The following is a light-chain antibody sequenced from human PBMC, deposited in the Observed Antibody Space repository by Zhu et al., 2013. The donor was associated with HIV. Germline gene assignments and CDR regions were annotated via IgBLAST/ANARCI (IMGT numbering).Light chain of an antibody. V-gene: IGKV1-13*02. CDR1: QGIGTA. Sequence: ATQLTQSPSSLSASVGDRVTITCRASQGIGTALAWYQQKPGKTPTLLVYDASTLQGGVPSRFSASGSGTDFTLIITSLQVEDFATYYCQQYYSYPLTFGGGTKVEIK. CDR2: DAS. J-gene: IGKJ4*01. CDR3: QQYYSYPLT.